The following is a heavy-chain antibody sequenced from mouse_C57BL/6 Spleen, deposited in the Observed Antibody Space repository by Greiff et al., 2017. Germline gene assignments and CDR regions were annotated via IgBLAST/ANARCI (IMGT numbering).Heavy chain of an antibody. J-gene: IGHJ4*01. Sequence: VKVVESGAELARPGASVKLSCKASGYTFTSYGISWVKQRTGQGLEWIGEIYPRSGNTYYNEKFKGKATLTADKSSSTAYMELRSLTSEDSAVYFCARWVDYDSDYAMDYWGQGTSVTVSS. V-gene: IGHV1-81*01. CDR2: IYPRSGNT. CDR3: ARWVDYDSDYAMDY. D-gene: IGHD2-4*01. CDR1: GYTFTSYG.